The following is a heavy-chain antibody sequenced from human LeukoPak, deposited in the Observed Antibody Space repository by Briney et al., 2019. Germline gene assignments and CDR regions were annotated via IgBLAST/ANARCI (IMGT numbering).Heavy chain of an antibody. V-gene: IGHV3-23*01. CDR3: AIRQYYFDY. Sequence: PGGSLRLSCAASGFTFSSYAMSWVRQAPGKGLERVSAISGSGSSTYYADSVKGRFTISRDNSKNTLYLQMNSLRAEDTAVYYCAIRQYYFDYWGQGTLVTVSS. J-gene: IGHJ4*02. D-gene: IGHD6-19*01. CDR2: ISGSGSST. CDR1: GFTFSSYA.